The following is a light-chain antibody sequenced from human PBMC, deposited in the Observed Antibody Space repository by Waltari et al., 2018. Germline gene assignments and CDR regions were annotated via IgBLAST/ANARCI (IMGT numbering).Light chain of an antibody. CDR1: NNDIGAHNL. CDR2: EVS. V-gene: IGLV2-14*01. J-gene: IGLJ2*01. CDR3: SSYATRYMVL. Sequence: QSALTQPASVSGSVGQSTPIPCTGSNNDIGAHNLVSWYQQYPGKPPKLVIYEVSNRPSGVSNRFSASKSGTTASLTISGLQAEDEAEYFCSSYATRYMVLFGGGTRVTVL.